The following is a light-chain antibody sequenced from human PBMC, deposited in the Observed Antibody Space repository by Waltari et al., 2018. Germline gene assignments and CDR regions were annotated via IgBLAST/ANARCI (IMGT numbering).Light chain of an antibody. J-gene: IGKJ4*01. V-gene: IGKV1-12*01. CDR3: QQTDSFPLT. CDR1: QDVSTW. Sequence: DIQMTQSPSSVSASIGDRVTISCRASQDVSTWVAWYQQKPGKAPNLLISAASSLQSGVPSLFSGSRSGTDFTLTISGLQPVDFTIYFCQQTDSFPLTFGGGTKVELK. CDR2: AAS.